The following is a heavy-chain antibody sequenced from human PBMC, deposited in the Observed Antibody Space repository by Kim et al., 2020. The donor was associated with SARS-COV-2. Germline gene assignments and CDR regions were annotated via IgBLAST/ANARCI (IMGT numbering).Heavy chain of an antibody. Sequence: GGSLRLSCAASGFTFSSYSMNWVRQAPGKGLEWVSYISSSSSSIYYADSVKGRFTISRDNAKNSLYLQMNSLRAEDTAVYYCASTNSVYEFNVPYYGMDVWGQGTTVTVSS. D-gene: IGHD5-12*01. V-gene: IGHV3-21*01. CDR1: GFTFSSYS. CDR3: ASTNSVYEFNVPYYGMDV. CDR2: ISSSSSSI. J-gene: IGHJ6*02.